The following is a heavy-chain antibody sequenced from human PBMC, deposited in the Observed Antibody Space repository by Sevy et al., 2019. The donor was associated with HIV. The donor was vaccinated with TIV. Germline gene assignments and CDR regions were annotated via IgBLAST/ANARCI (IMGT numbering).Heavy chain of an antibody. CDR2: ISNSGSTT. CDR3: AREGNRERQTIPLDS. D-gene: IGHD6-25*01. V-gene: IGHV3-48*02. CDR1: GFRFNYHN. J-gene: IGHJ4*02. Sequence: GGSLRLSCAASGFRFNYHNMNWVRQAPGKGLEWISYISNSGSTTYLADSVRGRFTISRDKAKNSLFLEMDNLTDEDTAVYYCAREGNRERQTIPLDSWGRGIQVTVSS.